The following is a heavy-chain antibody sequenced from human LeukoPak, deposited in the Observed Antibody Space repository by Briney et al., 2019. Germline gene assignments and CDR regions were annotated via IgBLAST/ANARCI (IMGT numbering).Heavy chain of an antibody. Sequence: GGSLRLSCAASGLPFSSYSMKLVRQAPGKGLEWVSNISSSSSTIYYADSVKRRFTISRDNDKNSLYLQMNGMRAEDTAVYYCARDDIVLLVYALDYWGQGTLVTVSS. D-gene: IGHD2-8*01. CDR2: ISSSSSTI. CDR3: ARDDIVLLVYALDY. CDR1: GLPFSSYS. V-gene: IGHV3-48*01. J-gene: IGHJ4*02.